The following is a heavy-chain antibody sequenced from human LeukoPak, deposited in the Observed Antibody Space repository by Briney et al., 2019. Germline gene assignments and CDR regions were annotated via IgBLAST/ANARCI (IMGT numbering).Heavy chain of an antibody. CDR2: IYYSGST. Sequence: SETLSLTRTVSGGSISSSSYYWGWIRQPPGKGLEWIGSIYYSGSTYYNPSLKSRVTISVDTSKNQFSLKLSSVTAADTAVYYCAGFGELFLGNWFDPWGQGTLVTVSS. J-gene: IGHJ5*02. CDR3: AGFGELFLGNWFDP. V-gene: IGHV4-39*01. CDR1: GGSISSSSYY. D-gene: IGHD3-10*01.